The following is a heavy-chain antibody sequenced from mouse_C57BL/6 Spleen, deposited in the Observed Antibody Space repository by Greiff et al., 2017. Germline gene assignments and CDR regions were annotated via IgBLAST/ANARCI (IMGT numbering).Heavy chain of an antibody. D-gene: IGHD1-1*01. CDR2: IYPGDGDT. V-gene: IGHV1-80*01. CDR3: ARGDYYGSSACAMDY. J-gene: IGHJ4*01. Sequence: VQLQQSGAELVKPGASVKISCKASGYAFSSYWMNWVKQRPGKGLEWIGQIYPGDGDTNYNGKFKGKATLTADKSSSTAYMQLSSLTSEDSAVYLCARGDYYGSSACAMDYWGQGTSVTVSS. CDR1: GYAFSSYW.